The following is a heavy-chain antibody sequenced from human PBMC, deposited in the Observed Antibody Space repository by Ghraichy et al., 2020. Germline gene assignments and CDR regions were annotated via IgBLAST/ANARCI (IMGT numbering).Heavy chain of an antibody. Sequence: GSLRLSCVASGLTFSSYWMSWVRQGPGKGLEWVANIKVDGTEKNYVDSVKGRFTISRDNAKNSLYLQMNSLRVEDTAVYYCARAKFDVWGSYPLGYWGRAILVTV. CDR2: IKVDGTEK. CDR3: ARAKFDVWGSYPLGY. D-gene: IGHD3-16*01. V-gene: IGHV3-7*01. CDR1: GLTFSSYW. J-gene: IGHJ4*02.